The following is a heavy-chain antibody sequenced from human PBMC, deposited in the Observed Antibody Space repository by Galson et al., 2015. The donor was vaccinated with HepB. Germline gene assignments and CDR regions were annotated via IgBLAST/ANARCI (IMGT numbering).Heavy chain of an antibody. D-gene: IGHD6-19*01. CDR1: GFTFSSYG. Sequence: SLRLSCAASGFTFSSYGMHWVRQAPGKGLEWVAVIWYDGSNKYYADSVKGRFTISRDNSKNTLYLQMNSLRAEDTAVYYCARDGPLYSSGWYGVFDYWGQGTLVTVSS. CDR3: ARDGPLYSSGWYGVFDY. CDR2: IWYDGSNK. J-gene: IGHJ4*02. V-gene: IGHV3-33*08.